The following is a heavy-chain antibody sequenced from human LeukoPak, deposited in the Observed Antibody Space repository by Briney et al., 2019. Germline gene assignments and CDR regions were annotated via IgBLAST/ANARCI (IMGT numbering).Heavy chain of an antibody. CDR1: GGSISSGGYY. V-gene: IGHV4-31*03. CDR2: IYYSGST. Sequence: SETLSLTCTVSGGSISSGGYYWSWIRQHPGTGLEWIGYIYYSGSTYYNPSLKSRVTILVDTSKNQFSLKLSSVTAADTAVYYCARGRGYYFDYWGQGTLVTVSS. CDR3: ARGRGYYFDY. J-gene: IGHJ4*02. D-gene: IGHD3-22*01.